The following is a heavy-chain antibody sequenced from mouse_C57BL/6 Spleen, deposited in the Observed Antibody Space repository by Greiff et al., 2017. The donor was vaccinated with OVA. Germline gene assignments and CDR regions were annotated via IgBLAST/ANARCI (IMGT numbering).Heavy chain of an antibody. V-gene: IGHV1-52*01. J-gene: IGHJ3*01. CDR1: GYTFTSYW. CDR3: ARSLSITTPVRGFAY. D-gene: IGHD1-2*01. CDR2: IDPSDSET. Sequence: VQLQQPGAELVRPGSSVKLSCKASGYTFTSYWMHWVKQRPIQGLEWIGNIDPSDSETHYNQKFKDKATLTVDKSSSTAYMQLSSLTSEDSAVYYCARSLSITTPVRGFAYWGQGTLVTVSA.